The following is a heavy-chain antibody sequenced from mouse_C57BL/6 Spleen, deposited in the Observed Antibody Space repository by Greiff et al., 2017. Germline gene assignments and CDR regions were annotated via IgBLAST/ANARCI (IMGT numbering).Heavy chain of an antibody. CDR3: AREGEGYPMDY. CDR1: GYTFTSYW. J-gene: IGHJ4*01. CDR2: IHPNSGST. V-gene: IGHV1-64*01. D-gene: IGHD2-2*01. Sequence: QVQLQQPGAELVKPGASVKLSCKASGYTFTSYWMHWVKQRPGQGLEWIGMIHPNSGSTNYNEKFTSRASLTVDKSSITAYMQLSSLASEDSAVYCWAREGEGYPMDYWGRGTSVAGS.